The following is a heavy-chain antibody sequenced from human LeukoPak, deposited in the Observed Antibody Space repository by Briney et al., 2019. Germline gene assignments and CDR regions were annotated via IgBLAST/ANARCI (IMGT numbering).Heavy chain of an antibody. D-gene: IGHD3-22*01. CDR3: AVVVVSRLIIDY. CDR2: IYYSGST. V-gene: IGHV4-39*01. Sequence: SETLSLTCTVSGYSISSSSYYWGWIRQPPGKGLEWIGSIYYSGSTYYNPSLKSRVTISVDTSKNQFSLKLSSVTAADTAVYYCAVVVVSRLIIDYWGQGTLVTVSS. J-gene: IGHJ4*02. CDR1: GYSISSSSYY.